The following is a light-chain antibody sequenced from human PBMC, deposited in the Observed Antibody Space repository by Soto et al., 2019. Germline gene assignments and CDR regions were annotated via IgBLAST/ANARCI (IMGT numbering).Light chain of an antibody. CDR3: MQGTHWPPYT. V-gene: IGKV2-30*02. Sequence: DVVMTQSPLSLPVNLGKPAAISCRSTQSLVHSDGDTYLSWFHQRPGQSPRRLIFRVSKRDFGVPPRFIGSGSGTDFTLEITSVEAEDVGVYYCMQGTHWPPYTFGQGTRLEIK. CDR1: QSLVHSDGDTY. J-gene: IGKJ2*01. CDR2: RVS.